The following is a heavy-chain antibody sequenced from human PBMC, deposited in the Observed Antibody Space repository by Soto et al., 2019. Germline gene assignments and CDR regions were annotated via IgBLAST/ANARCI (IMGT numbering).Heavy chain of an antibody. D-gene: IGHD7-27*01. V-gene: IGHV4-59*08. CDR3: ARRWGRTFAY. Sequence: SETLSLTCTVSGGSISSYYWSWIRQPPGKGLEWIGYIYYSGSTNYNPSLKSRVTISVDTSKDQFSLKLSSVTAADTAVYYCARRWGRTFAYWGQGTLVTVSS. CDR1: GGSISSYY. J-gene: IGHJ4*02. CDR2: IYYSGST.